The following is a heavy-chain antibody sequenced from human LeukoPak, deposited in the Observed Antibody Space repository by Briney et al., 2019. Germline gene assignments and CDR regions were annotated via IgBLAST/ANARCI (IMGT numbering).Heavy chain of an antibody. CDR2: ISGSGGST. D-gene: IGHD3-9*01. CDR1: GFTFSNYA. Sequence: GGSLRLSCAASGFTFSNYAMSWVRQAPGKGLEWVSAISGSGGSTYYADSVKGRFTISRDNSKNTLYLQMNSLRAEDTAVYYCAKGGGYDILTAWGQGTLVTVSS. CDR3: AKGGGYDILTA. V-gene: IGHV3-23*01. J-gene: IGHJ5*02.